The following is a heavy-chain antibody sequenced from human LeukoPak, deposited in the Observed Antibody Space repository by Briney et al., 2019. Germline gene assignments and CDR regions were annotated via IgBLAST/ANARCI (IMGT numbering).Heavy chain of an antibody. Sequence: SVNVSCKAAGGTFSSYAISWVRQAPGQGLEWMGGIIPIFGTANNAQKCQGRVTITADESTSTAYMELSSLRSEDTAVYYCARGMVVTRRGNWFDPWGQGTLVTVS. CDR1: GGTFSSYA. CDR2: IIPIFGTA. D-gene: IGHD2-21*02. CDR3: ARGMVVTRRGNWFDP. J-gene: IGHJ5*02. V-gene: IGHV1-69*13.